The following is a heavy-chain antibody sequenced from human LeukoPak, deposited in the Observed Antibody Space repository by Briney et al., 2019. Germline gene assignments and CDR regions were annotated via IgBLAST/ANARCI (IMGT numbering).Heavy chain of an antibody. V-gene: IGHV4-4*07. CDR3: ARALGYGDEEWFDP. CDR2: IYTSGST. D-gene: IGHD4-17*01. Sequence: SETLSLTCTVSRGSISSYYWSWIRQPAGKGLEWIGRIYTSGSTNYNPSLKSRVTMSVDTSKNQFSLKLSSVTAADTAVYYCARALGYGDEEWFDPWGQGTLVTVSS. J-gene: IGHJ5*02. CDR1: RGSISSYY.